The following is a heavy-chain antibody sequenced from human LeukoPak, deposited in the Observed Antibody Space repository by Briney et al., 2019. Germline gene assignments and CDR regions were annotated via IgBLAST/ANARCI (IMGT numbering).Heavy chain of an antibody. CDR2: ISSSGSSI. D-gene: IGHD1-26*01. J-gene: IGHJ3*02. Sequence: KPGGSLRLSCAASGFTFSDYDMSWIRQAPGKGLEWVSYISSSGSSIYYADSVKGRFTISRDNAKNSLYLQMNSLRAEDTAMYYCARDEGTYSGSYETDAFDIWGQGTMVTVSS. V-gene: IGHV3-11*01. CDR3: ARDEGTYSGSYETDAFDI. CDR1: GFTFSDYD.